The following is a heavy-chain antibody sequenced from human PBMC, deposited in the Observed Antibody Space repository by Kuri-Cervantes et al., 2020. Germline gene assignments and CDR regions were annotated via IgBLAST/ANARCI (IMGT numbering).Heavy chain of an antibody. J-gene: IGHJ4*02. D-gene: IGHD6-19*01. Sequence: GESLKISCVASGFTFSSYSMNWVRQAPGKGLEWVSSISSSSSYIYYADSVKGRFTISRDNAKNSLYLQMNSLRAEDTAVYYCASDLYSSGWYVSGSFDYWGQGTLVTVSS. CDR2: ISSSSSYI. CDR3: ASDLYSSGWYVSGSFDY. V-gene: IGHV3-21*03. CDR1: GFTFSSYS.